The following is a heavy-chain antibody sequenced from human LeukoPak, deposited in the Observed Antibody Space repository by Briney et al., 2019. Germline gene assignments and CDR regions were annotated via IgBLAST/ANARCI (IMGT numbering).Heavy chain of an antibody. CDR3: AKPTFNSDFDS. J-gene: IGHJ4*02. CDR1: GFTFSSYA. CDR2: ISGSGGGT. Sequence: GGSLRLSCAASGFTFSSYAMSWVRQTPEKGLEWVATISGSGGGTYYADSVKGRFIISRDDSENTLYLQLNSLRAEDTAVYYCAKPTFNSDFDSWGQGTLVTVSA. D-gene: IGHD2/OR15-2a*01. V-gene: IGHV3-23*01.